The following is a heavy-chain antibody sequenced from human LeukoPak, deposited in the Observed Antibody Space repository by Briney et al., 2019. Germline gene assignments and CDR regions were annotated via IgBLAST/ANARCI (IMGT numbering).Heavy chain of an antibody. V-gene: IGHV3-7*01. CDR3: ARGGGSGWPYDY. CDR1: GFTFSEAR. CDR2: INKEGSEK. D-gene: IGHD6-19*01. Sequence: GGSLRLSCAASGFTFSEARMSWVRQVPGKGLEWVANINKEGSEKNYVDSVKGRFTISRDNAKNSLYLQMNSLRAEDTAVYYCARGGGSGWPYDYWGQGTLVTVSS. J-gene: IGHJ4*02.